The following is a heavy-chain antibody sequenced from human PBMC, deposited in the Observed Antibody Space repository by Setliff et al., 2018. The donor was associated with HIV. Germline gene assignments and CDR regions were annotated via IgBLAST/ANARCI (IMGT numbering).Heavy chain of an antibody. D-gene: IGHD6-13*01. CDR3: AKAASNLAAAGGPLDM. J-gene: IGHJ3*02. Sequence: PGGSLRLSCVASGLTLSSYAMNWVRQAPGKGLECLSGISNTGSSTYYGDSVKGRFTISRDKSRNIVFLQMKSLRVEDTALYYCAKAASNLAAAGGPLDMWGPGTVVTVSS. CDR2: ISNTGSST. V-gene: IGHV3-23*01. CDR1: GLTLSSYA.